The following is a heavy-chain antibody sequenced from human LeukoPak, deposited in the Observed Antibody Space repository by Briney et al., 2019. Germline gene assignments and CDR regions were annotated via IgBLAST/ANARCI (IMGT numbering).Heavy chain of an antibody. J-gene: IGHJ6*02. Sequence: ASVKVSCTASGYTFTGYYMHWVRQAPGQGLEWMGRINLNSGGTNYAQKFQGRVTMTRDTSISTAYMELSRLRSDDTAVYYCARDPGSSGWYPYYYYYYGMDVWGQGTTVTVSS. CDR1: GYTFTGYY. CDR2: INLNSGGT. V-gene: IGHV1-2*06. D-gene: IGHD6-19*01. CDR3: ARDPGSSGWYPYYYYYYGMDV.